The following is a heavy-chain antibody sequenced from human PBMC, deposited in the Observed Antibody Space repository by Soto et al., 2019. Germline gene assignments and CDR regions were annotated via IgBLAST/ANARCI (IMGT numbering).Heavy chain of an antibody. CDR2: IYHSGST. J-gene: IGHJ4*02. CDR1: GGSISSGGYS. CDR3: ASGLVTTIHY. Sequence: QLQLQESGSGLVKPSQTLSLTCAVSGGSISSGGYSWSWIRQPPGKGLEWIGYIYHSGSTYYNPSLRSGVTIQGDRSKNQFSLKLSSVTAADTAVYYCASGLVTTIHYWGQGTLVTVSS. V-gene: IGHV4-30-2*01. D-gene: IGHD4-17*01.